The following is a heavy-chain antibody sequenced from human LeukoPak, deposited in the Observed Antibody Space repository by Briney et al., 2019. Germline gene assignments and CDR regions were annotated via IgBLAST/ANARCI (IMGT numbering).Heavy chain of an antibody. V-gene: IGHV4-34*01. CDR1: GGSFSGYY. J-gene: IGHJ4*02. D-gene: IGHD1-14*01. Sequence: SETLSLTCAVYGGSFSGYYWSWIRQPPGKGLEWIGEINHSGSTNYNPSLKSRVTISVDTSKNQFSLKLSSVTAADTAVYYCARFDTDRSFDYWGQGTLVTVSS. CDR3: ARFDTDRSFDY. CDR2: INHSGST.